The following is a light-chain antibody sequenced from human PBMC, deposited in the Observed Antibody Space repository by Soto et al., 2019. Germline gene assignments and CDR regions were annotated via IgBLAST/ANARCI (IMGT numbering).Light chain of an antibody. CDR1: SSDAGGYNY. V-gene: IGLV2-11*01. J-gene: IGLJ2*01. Sequence: QSALTQPRSVSGSPGQSVTISCTGTSSDAGGYNYVSWYQQHPGKAPKLMTFDVSKRPSGVPDRFSGSKSGNTASLTISGLQAEDEADSYCCSHAGSYTFGLFGGGTKVTVL. CDR2: DVS. CDR3: CSHAGSYTFGL.